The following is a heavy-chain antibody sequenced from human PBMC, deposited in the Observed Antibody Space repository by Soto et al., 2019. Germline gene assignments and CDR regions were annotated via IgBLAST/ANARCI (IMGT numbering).Heavy chain of an antibody. CDR3: VRDDDGGDRAYYGVDV. J-gene: IGHJ6*02. D-gene: IGHD2-21*02. CDR1: GGSLNSEHYH. Sequence: QIQLQESGPGLVRPSQTLSLTCTVSGGSLNSEHYHWTWIRQAPGKGLEWIGYIHYTGSVRYNPSLQTTLTMSIYTSNTLFSLNLSSVTAADTAVYFCVRDDDGGDRAYYGVDVWGQGTMVTVSS. CDR2: IHYTGSV. V-gene: IGHV4-30-4*01.